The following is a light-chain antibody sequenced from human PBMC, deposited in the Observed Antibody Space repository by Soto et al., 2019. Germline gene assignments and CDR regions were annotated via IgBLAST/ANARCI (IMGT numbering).Light chain of an antibody. J-gene: IGLJ2*01. V-gene: IGLV2-23*02. CDR3: CSYAGSNTFV. Sequence: QSALTQPASVSGSPGQSITISCTGTSSDVGSYNLVSWYQQHPGKAPKLLIYEDSKRPSGVPNRFSGSKSGNTASLTISGLQAEDEADYYCCSYAGSNTFVFGGGTKLTVL. CDR1: SSDVGSYNL. CDR2: EDS.